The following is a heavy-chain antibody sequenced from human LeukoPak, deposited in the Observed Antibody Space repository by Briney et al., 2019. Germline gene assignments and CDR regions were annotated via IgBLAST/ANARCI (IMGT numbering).Heavy chain of an antibody. J-gene: IGHJ5*02. CDR3: ARAGLRRLGYCSSTSCSNWFDP. CDR1: GGSISSGGYS. Sequence: PSQTLSLTCAVSGGSISSGGYSWSWIRQPPGKGLEWIGYIYYSGSTNYNPSLKSRVTISVDTSKNQFSLKLSSVTAADTAVYYCARAGLRRLGYCSSTSCSNWFDPWGQGTLVTVSS. CDR2: IYYSGST. V-gene: IGHV4-30-4*07. D-gene: IGHD2-2*01.